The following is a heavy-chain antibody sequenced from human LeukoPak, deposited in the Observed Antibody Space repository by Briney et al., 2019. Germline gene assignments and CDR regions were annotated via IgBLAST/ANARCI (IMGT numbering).Heavy chain of an antibody. J-gene: IGHJ4*02. V-gene: IGHV4-59*01. D-gene: IGHD4-11*01. CDR1: GGSISTYY. CDR3: ARVQAYSTVFDY. Sequence: SETLSLTCTVSGGSISTYYWNWIRQPPGKGLEWIGYIYHSGSTNYNPSLQSRVTISVDTSKNQFSLKLSSVTAADTAVYYCARVQAYSTVFDYWGQGTLVTVSS. CDR2: IYHSGST.